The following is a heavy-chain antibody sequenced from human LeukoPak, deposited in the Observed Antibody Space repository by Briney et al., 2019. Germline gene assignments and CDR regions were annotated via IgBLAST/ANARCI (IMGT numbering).Heavy chain of an antibody. V-gene: IGHV1-8*01. CDR3: ARAGWRYFDWKTYYFDY. CDR2: MNPNSGNT. D-gene: IGHD3-9*01. Sequence: GASVKVSRKASGYTFTSYDINRVRQATGQGLEWMGWMNPNSGNTGYAQKFQGRVTMTRNTSISTAYMELSSLRSEDTAVYYCARAGWRYFDWKTYYFDYWGQGTLVTVSS. CDR1: GYTFTSYD. J-gene: IGHJ4*02.